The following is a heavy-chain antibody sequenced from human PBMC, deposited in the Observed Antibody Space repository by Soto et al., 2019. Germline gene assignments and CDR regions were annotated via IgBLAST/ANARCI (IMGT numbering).Heavy chain of an antibody. V-gene: IGHV3-9*01. CDR2: ISWNSGSI. CDR1: GFTFDDYA. Sequence: GGSLRLSCAASGFTFDDYAMHWVRQAPGKGLEWVSGISWNSGSIGYADSVKGRFTISRDNAKNSLYLQMNSLRAEDTALYYCAKDTEDGYNQRELDYWGQGTLVTVSS. CDR3: AKDTEDGYNQRELDY. J-gene: IGHJ4*02. D-gene: IGHD5-12*01.